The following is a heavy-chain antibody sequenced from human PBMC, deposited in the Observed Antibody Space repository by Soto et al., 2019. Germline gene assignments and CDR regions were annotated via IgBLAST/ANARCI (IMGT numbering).Heavy chain of an antibody. CDR3: ARVSGYNWNDYAGGCDY. V-gene: IGHV1-69*13. D-gene: IGHD1-20*01. J-gene: IGHJ4*02. Sequence: SVSVSCKASGGTFSSYAISWVRQAPGQGLEWMGGIIPIFGTANYAQKFQGRVTITADESTSTAYMELSSLRSEDTAVYYCARVSGYNWNDYAGGCDYWGKGNMVSVSA. CDR1: GGTFSSYA. CDR2: IIPIFGTA.